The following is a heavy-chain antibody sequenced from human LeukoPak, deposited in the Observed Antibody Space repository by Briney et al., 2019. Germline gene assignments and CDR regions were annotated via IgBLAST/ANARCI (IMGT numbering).Heavy chain of an antibody. D-gene: IGHD2-15*01. CDR1: GGSISSYY. CDR2: IYYTGST. CDR3: ARSVEGYCRGGSCYYYSYYMDV. Sequence: PSETLSLTCTISGGSISSYYWSWIRQPPGKGLEWIGYIYYTGSTNHNPSLKSRVTISVDTSKNQFSLKLSSVTAADTAVYYCARSVEGYCRGGSCYYYSYYMDVWGKGTTVTVSS. J-gene: IGHJ6*03. V-gene: IGHV4-59*01.